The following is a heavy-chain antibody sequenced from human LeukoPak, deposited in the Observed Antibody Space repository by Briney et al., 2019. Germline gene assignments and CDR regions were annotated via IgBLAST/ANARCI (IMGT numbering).Heavy chain of an antibody. V-gene: IGHV3-7*01. Sequence: PGGSLRLSCAASGFTFSSYWMSWVRQAPGKGLEWVANIKQDGSEKYYVDSVKGRFTISRDNAKNSLYLQMNSLRAEDTAVYYCARGLCSGGSCYRFGYWGQGTLVTVSS. D-gene: IGHD2-15*01. J-gene: IGHJ4*02. CDR1: GFTFSSYW. CDR2: IKQDGSEK. CDR3: ARGLCSGGSCYRFGY.